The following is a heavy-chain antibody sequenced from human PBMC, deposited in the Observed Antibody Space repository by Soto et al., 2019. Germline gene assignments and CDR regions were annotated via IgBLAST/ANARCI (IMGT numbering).Heavy chain of an antibody. CDR1: GGSIRNVY. J-gene: IGHJ4*01. Sequence: ETLSLTCTVSGGSIRNVYWSWIRQAPGKGLEWIGFIFHSGNAKYNPSLKSRVTISVDTSKNQFSLSLDSVTAADTAVYFCARAHAPTLPFDYWGQGTLVTVSS. D-gene: IGHD2-15*01. CDR3: ARAHAPTLPFDY. V-gene: IGHV4-59*01. CDR2: IFHSGNA.